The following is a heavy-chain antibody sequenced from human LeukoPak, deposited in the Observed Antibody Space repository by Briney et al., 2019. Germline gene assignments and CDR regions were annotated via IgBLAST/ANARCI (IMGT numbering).Heavy chain of an antibody. J-gene: IGHJ6*02. CDR1: GFTFSNYW. Sequence: GGSLRLSCAVSGFTFSNYWMYWVRQGPGKGLVWVSRLNGDGDYTNYEDSVRGRFTISRDNAKNTLYLQMNSLRAEDTAVYYCVRGSNGWSGMDVWGQGTTVTVSS. D-gene: IGHD6-19*01. V-gene: IGHV3-74*01. CDR3: VRGSNGWSGMDV. CDR2: LNGDGDYT.